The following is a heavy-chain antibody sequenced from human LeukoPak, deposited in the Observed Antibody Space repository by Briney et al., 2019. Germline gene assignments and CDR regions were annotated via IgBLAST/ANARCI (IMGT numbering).Heavy chain of an antibody. Sequence: ASVKVSCKASGYTSSNSAMNWVRQAPGQGLEWMGWINANTGNPTYAQGFTGRFVFSLDTSVSTAYLQISSLKAEDTAVYYCASTHRKGGLGELSLFHWGQGTLVTVSS. CDR3: ASTHRKGGLGELSLFH. CDR1: GYTSSNSA. V-gene: IGHV7-4-1*02. J-gene: IGHJ4*02. CDR2: INANTGNP. D-gene: IGHD3-16*02.